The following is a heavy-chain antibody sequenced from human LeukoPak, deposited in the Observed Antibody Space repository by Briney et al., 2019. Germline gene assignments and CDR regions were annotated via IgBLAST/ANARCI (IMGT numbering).Heavy chain of an antibody. CDR3: ARDRTVVVPAATHFDY. V-gene: IGHV3-21*01. J-gene: IGHJ4*02. CDR1: GFTFSSYA. Sequence: GGSLRLSCAASGFTFSSYAMSWVRQAPGKGLEWVSSISSSSSYIYYADSVKGRFTISRDNAKNSLYLQMNSLRAEDTAVYYCARDRTVVVPAATHFDYWGQGTLVTVSS. D-gene: IGHD2-2*01. CDR2: ISSSSSYI.